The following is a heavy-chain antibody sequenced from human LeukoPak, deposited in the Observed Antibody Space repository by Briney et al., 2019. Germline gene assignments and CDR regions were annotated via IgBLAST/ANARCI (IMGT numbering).Heavy chain of an antibody. CDR3: ASRVEVSYYGMDV. CDR1: GFAFSSYA. Sequence: GGSLRLSCAASGFAFSSYAMSWVRQAPGKGLEWVSAISGSGGGTYNADSVKGRVTISRDNSKNTLHLQMNSLRAEDTAVYYCASRVEVSYYGMDVWGQGTTVTVSS. D-gene: IGHD3-10*01. V-gene: IGHV3-23*01. CDR2: ISGSGGGT. J-gene: IGHJ6*02.